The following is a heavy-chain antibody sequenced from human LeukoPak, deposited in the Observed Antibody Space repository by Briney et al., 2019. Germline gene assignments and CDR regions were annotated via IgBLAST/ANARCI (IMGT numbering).Heavy chain of an antibody. Sequence: SVKVSCKASGGTFSSYAISWVRQAPGQGLEWMGGIIPIFGTANYAQKFQGRVTITTDESTSTAYMELSSLRSEDTAVYYCARTDTAMVNDFDYWGQGTLVTVSP. CDR2: IIPIFGTA. V-gene: IGHV1-69*05. CDR3: ARTDTAMVNDFDY. CDR1: GGTFSSYA. J-gene: IGHJ4*02. D-gene: IGHD5-18*01.